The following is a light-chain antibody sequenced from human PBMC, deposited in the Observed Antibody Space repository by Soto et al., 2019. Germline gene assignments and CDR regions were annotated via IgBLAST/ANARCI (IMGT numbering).Light chain of an antibody. CDR1: SSNIGSNT. V-gene: IGLV1-44*01. CDR3: AAWDDSLNGVV. CDR2: TIN. J-gene: IGLJ3*02. Sequence: QSVLTQPPSASGTPGQRVTISCSGSSSNIGSNTVNWYQQLPGTASKLLIYTINQRPSGVPDRFSGSRSGTSASLAISGLQSEDEAHYYCAAWDDSLNGVVFGGGTKLTVL.